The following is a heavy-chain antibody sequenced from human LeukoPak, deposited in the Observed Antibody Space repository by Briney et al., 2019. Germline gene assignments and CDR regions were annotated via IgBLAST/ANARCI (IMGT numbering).Heavy chain of an antibody. D-gene: IGHD1-26*01. J-gene: IGHJ4*02. CDR3: AKDMGSESTNTPFDY. V-gene: IGHV3-9*01. CDR2: ISWNSGSI. Sequence: GGSLRLSCAASGFTFDDYAMHWVRQAPGKGLEWVSGISWNSGSIGYADSVKGRFTISRDNAKNSLYLQMNSLRAEDTALYYCAKDMGSESTNTPFDYWGQGTLVTVSS. CDR1: GFTFDDYA.